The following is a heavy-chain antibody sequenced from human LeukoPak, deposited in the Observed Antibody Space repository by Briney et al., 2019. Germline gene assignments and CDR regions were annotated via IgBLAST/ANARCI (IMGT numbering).Heavy chain of an antibody. D-gene: IGHD3-22*01. CDR3: ARGDDSSGYFYSYFDH. CDR1: GFRFSSYV. V-gene: IGHV3-30-3*01. J-gene: IGHJ4*02. CDR2: TSYDGSNK. Sequence: GGSLRLSCAASGFRFSSYVMHWVRQAPGKGLGWVSFTSYDGSNKYYADSVKGRFTISRDNSKNTLDLQMNSLRTEDTAMYYCARGDDSSGYFYSYFDHWGQGTLVTVSP.